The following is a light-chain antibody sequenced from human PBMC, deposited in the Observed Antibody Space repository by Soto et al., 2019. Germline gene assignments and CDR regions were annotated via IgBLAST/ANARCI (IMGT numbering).Light chain of an antibody. CDR1: QSLSRS. CDR3: HQYNDWPPYT. CDR2: GAS. V-gene: IGKV3-15*01. Sequence: EFVLTQSPGTLSLSPGDRATLPCRAIQSLSRSSLAWYQQKPGQAPRLLIYGASTRATGIPARFSGSGSATEFTLTISSLQSEDFAVYYCHQYNDWPPYTFGQGTKVDIK. J-gene: IGKJ2*01.